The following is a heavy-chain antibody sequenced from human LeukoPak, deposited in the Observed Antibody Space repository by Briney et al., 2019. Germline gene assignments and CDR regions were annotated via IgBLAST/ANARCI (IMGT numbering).Heavy chain of an antibody. CDR2: INTDTGNP. J-gene: IGHJ4*02. CDR1: GYTFTNYA. Sequence: ASVKVSCKASGYTFTNYAVNWVRQAPGQGREWMGWINTDTGNPTYAQGFTGRFVFSLDTSVSTAYLQISSLKAEDTAVYYCARAGIGYCSDNTCSPDYWGQGTLVTVSS. D-gene: IGHD2-15*01. CDR3: ARAGIGYCSDNTCSPDY. V-gene: IGHV7-4-1*02.